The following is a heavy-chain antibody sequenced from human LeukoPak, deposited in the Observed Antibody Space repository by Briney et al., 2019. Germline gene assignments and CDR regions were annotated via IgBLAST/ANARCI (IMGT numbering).Heavy chain of an antibody. Sequence: SETLSLTRTVSGGSISSGDYYWSWIRQPAGKGLEWIGRIYASGRTSYNSSLKSRVTISLDTSKNQFSLKLNSVTATDTAVYYCATAGLGVYYFDYWGQGTLVTVSS. J-gene: IGHJ4*02. CDR2: IYASGRT. CDR3: ATAGLGVYYFDY. CDR1: GGSISSGDYY. D-gene: IGHD3-10*01. V-gene: IGHV4-61*02.